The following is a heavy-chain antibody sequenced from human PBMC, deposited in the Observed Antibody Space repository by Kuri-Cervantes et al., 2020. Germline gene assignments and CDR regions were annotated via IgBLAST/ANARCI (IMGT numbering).Heavy chain of an antibody. J-gene: IGHJ4*02. D-gene: IGHD6-13*01. Sequence: SETLSLTCTVSDGSISSYYWSWIRQPAGKGLEWIGRIYSGGSTNYNPSLKSRVTISVDKSKNQFSLKLTSVTAADTAVYYCARASAAVGMSSHFDSWGQGTLVTVSS. CDR2: IYSGGST. CDR3: ARASAAVGMSSHFDS. CDR1: DGSISSYY. V-gene: IGHV4-4*07.